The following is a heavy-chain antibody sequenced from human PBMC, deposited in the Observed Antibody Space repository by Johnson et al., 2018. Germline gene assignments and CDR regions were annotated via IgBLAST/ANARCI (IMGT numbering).Heavy chain of an antibody. J-gene: IGHJ3*02. Sequence: VQLVQSGGGVVQPGGSLRLSCAASGFTFSNYWMSWVRQAPGKGLEWVANIKQDGSEKYYVDSVKGRFTISRDNAKNSLYLQMNSLRAGDRVVYYCARYDGYSSGRSDAFDIWGQGTMVTVSS. CDR3: ARYDGYSSGRSDAFDI. D-gene: IGHD2-15*01. CDR2: IKQDGSEK. V-gene: IGHV3-7*01. CDR1: GFTFSNYW.